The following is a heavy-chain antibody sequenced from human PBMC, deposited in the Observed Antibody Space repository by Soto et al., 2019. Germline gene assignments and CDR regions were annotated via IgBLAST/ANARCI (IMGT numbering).Heavy chain of an antibody. Sequence: GGSLRLSCAASGFTFDDYAMHWVRQAPGKGLEWVSGISWNSGSIGYADSVKGRFTISRDNAKNSLYLQMNSLRAEDTALYYCAKASGSGSYMEAAYYYYYMDVWGKGTTVNVSS. J-gene: IGHJ6*03. CDR3: AKASGSGSYMEAAYYYYYMDV. CDR1: GFTFDDYA. D-gene: IGHD3-10*01. CDR2: ISWNSGSI. V-gene: IGHV3-9*01.